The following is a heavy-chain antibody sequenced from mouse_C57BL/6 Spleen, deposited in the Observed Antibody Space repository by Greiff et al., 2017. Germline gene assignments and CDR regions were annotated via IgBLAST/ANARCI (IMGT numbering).Heavy chain of an antibody. CDR1: GFSLTSYG. J-gene: IGHJ3*01. Sequence: VKLVESGPGLVQPSQSLSITCTVSGFSLTSYGVHWVRQSPGKGLEWLGVIWRGGSTDYNAAFMSRLSITKDNSKSQVFFKMNSLQADDTAIYYCAKNGDYGSTWFAYWGQGTLVTVSA. CDR3: AKNGDYGSTWFAY. CDR2: IWRGGST. D-gene: IGHD1-1*01. V-gene: IGHV2-5*01.